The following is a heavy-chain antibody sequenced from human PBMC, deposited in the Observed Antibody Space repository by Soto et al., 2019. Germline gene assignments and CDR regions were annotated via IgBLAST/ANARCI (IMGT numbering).Heavy chain of an antibody. V-gene: IGHV4-34*01. CDR2: INHSGST. J-gene: IGHJ6*02. Sequence: QVQLQQWGAGLLKPSETLSLTCAVYGGSFSGYYWSWIRQPPGKGLEWIGEINHSGSTNYNPSLNXRLXISVYTSKNQFSLKLSSVTAADTAVYYCARVTGRYYYGMDVWGQGTTVTVSS. CDR3: ARVTGRYYYGMDV. CDR1: GGSFSGYY.